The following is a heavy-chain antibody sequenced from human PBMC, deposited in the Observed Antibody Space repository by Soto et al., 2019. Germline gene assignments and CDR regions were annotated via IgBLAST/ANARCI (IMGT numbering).Heavy chain of an antibody. CDR2: ISSSGSTI. CDR3: ARVERGITIFGVVIPPFDY. Sequence: QVQLVESGGGLVKPGGSLRLSCAASGFTFSDYYMSWIRQAPGKGLEWVSYISSSGSTIYYADSVKGRFTISRDNDKNSLYLQMNSMRAEDTAVYYCARVERGITIFGVVIPPFDYWGQGTLVTVSS. CDR1: GFTFSDYY. V-gene: IGHV3-11*01. D-gene: IGHD3-3*01. J-gene: IGHJ4*02.